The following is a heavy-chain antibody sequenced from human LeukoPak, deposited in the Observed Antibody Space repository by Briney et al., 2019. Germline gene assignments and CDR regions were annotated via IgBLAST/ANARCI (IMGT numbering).Heavy chain of an antibody. V-gene: IGHV1-69*06. J-gene: IGHJ3*02. D-gene: IGHD6-19*01. CDR3: ARDYSIAVAADAAIDAFDI. CDR1: GSTFSSYA. CDR2: IIPIFGTA. Sequence: EASVKVSCKASGSTFSSYAISWVRQAPGQGLEWMGGIIPIFGTANCAQKFQGRVTITADKSTSTAYMELSSLRSEDTAVYYCARDYSIAVAADAAIDAFDIWGQGTKVTVSS.